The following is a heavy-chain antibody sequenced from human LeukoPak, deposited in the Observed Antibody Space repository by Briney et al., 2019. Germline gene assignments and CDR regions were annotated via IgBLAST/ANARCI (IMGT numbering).Heavy chain of an antibody. J-gene: IGHJ4*02. CDR1: GFTFSSYW. CDR2: IKQDGSEK. Sequence: GGSLRLSCAASGFTFSSYWMSWVRQAPGKGLEWVANIKQDGSEKYYVDSVKGRFTISRDNAKNSLYLQMNSLRAEDTAVYYCARDQGSGGSWSSGAFDYWGQGTLVTVSS. CDR3: ARDQGSGGSWSSGAFDY. V-gene: IGHV3-7*01. D-gene: IGHD2-15*01.